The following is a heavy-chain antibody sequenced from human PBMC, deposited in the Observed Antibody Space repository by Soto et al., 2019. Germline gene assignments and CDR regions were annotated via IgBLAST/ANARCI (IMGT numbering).Heavy chain of an antibody. D-gene: IGHD6-19*01. CDR1: GVSIRNDY. J-gene: IGHJ4*02. Sequence: QVQLQESGPGLVKPSETMSLTCTVSGVSIRNDYWNWVRQSPGKGLEWIGFIYYSGTTKYNPSLQSRVTMSADKSKNQVSLKLTSVTATDTAVYYCARGGGSFSSGWYFDDWGQGTLVTVSS. CDR3: ARGGGSFSSGWYFDD. V-gene: IGHV4-59*08. CDR2: IYYSGTT.